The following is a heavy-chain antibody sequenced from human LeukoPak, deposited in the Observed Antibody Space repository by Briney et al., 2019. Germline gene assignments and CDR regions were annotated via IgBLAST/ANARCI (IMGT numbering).Heavy chain of an antibody. CDR1: GGTFSSYA. Sequence: SVNVSCKASGGTFSSYAISWVRQAPGQGLEWMGRIIPIFGIANYAQKFQGRVAITADKSTSTACMELSSLRSEDTAVYYCASWFRYCSGGSCYNGMDVWGQGTTVTVSS. CDR2: IIPIFGIA. V-gene: IGHV1-69*04. CDR3: ASWFRYCSGGSCYNGMDV. D-gene: IGHD2-15*01. J-gene: IGHJ6*02.